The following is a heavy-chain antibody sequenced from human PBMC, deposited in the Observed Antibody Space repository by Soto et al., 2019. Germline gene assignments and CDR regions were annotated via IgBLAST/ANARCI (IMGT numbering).Heavy chain of an antibody. CDR2: IYYSGST. D-gene: IGHD3-9*01. V-gene: IGHV4-31*03. J-gene: IGHJ4*02. CDR1: GGSISSGGYY. Sequence: SETLSLTCTVSGGSISSGGYYWSWIRQHPGKGLEWIGYIYYSGSTYYNPSLKSRVTISVDTSKNQFSLKLSSVTAADTTVYYCASLGAGYFPLDYWGQGTLVTVSS. CDR3: ASLGAGYFPLDY.